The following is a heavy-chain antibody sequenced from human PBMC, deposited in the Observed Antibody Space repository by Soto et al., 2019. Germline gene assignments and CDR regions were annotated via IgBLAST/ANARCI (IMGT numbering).Heavy chain of an antibody. CDR1: GGSISSSSYY. D-gene: IGHD3-22*01. CDR3: ARHLDYYDSSGYVAAFDI. V-gene: IGHV4-39*01. J-gene: IGHJ3*02. CDR2: IYYSGST. Sequence: PSETLSLTCTVSGGSISSSSYYWGWIRQPPGKGLEWIGSIYYSGSTYYNPSLKSRVTISVDTSTNLFSLKLSYLTAADTAVYYCARHLDYYDSSGYVAAFDIGGQGTMVT.